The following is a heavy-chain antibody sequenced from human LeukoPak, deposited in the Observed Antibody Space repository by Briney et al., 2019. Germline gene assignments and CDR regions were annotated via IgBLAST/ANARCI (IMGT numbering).Heavy chain of an antibody. V-gene: IGHV3-23*01. CDR1: GFSFRTYA. J-gene: IGHJ5*02. CDR3: AREYDSSWPS. D-gene: IGHD3-22*01. Sequence: GGSLRLSCAASGFSFRTYAMSWVRQAPGKGLEWVSAISDNGGRTYYADSVKGRFTISRDNSKNTLFVQMNSLRAEDTAVYYYAREYDSSWPSWGQGTLVTVSS. CDR2: ISDNGGRT.